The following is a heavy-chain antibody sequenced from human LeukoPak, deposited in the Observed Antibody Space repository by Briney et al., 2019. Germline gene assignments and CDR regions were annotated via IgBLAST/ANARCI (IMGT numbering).Heavy chain of an antibody. J-gene: IGHJ4*02. CDR2: ISSDGSTT. CDR1: GFTLSSYG. Sequence: PGGSLRLSCAPSGFTLSSYGMHWVRQAPGKGLVWVSRISSDGSTTSYADSAKGRFTISRDNAKNTLFLQMNSLRAEDTAVYYCATPSYGSGSYYNGNPDYWGQGTLVTVSS. V-gene: IGHV3-74*01. CDR3: ATPSYGSGSYYNGNPDY. D-gene: IGHD3-10*01.